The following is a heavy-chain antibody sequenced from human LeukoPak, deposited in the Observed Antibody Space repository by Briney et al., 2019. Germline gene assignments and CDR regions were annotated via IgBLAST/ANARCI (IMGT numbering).Heavy chain of an antibody. D-gene: IGHD6-13*01. J-gene: IGHJ4*02. Sequence: GESLKISCKGSGYSFTSYWISWVRQMPGKGLEWMGRIDPSDSYSNYSPSFQGHVTISADKSTSTAYLQWSSLKASDTAMYYCARQGQGEDSSSWFVFDYWGQGALVTVSS. CDR3: ARQGQGEDSSSWFVFDY. CDR2: IDPSDSYS. CDR1: GYSFTSYW. V-gene: IGHV5-10-1*01.